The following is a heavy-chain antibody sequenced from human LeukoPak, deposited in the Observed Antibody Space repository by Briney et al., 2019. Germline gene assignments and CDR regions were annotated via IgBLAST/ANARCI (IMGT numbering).Heavy chain of an antibody. Sequence: SETLSLTCTVSGGSIISSGGYWVWIRQPLGKGLEWIASIYYTGSTYYNPSLSGRVTISADTTRNQFSVNLRFVTAADTAVYYCVRRNVGYDTLGPNWGRGTLVTVSS. J-gene: IGHJ4*02. V-gene: IGHV4-39*01. D-gene: IGHD5-12*01. CDR1: GGSIISSGGY. CDR2: IYYTGST. CDR3: VRRNVGYDTLGPN.